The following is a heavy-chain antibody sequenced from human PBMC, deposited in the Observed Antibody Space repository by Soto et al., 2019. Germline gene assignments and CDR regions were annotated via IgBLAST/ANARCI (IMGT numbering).Heavy chain of an antibody. CDR3: ARDLSWGSNWYYYMDV. CDR2: ISSSSSVI. J-gene: IGHJ6*03. CDR1: GFILSDCA. V-gene: IGHV3-48*01. D-gene: IGHD7-27*01. Sequence: EVQLVESGGGLVQPGGSLRLSCATSGFILSDCAMNWVRQAPGKGLEWVSYISSSSSVIDYAVSVKGRFTVSRDNARNSLYRQMNSLRAEDTAVYYCARDLSWGSNWYYYMDVWGKGTTVTVSS.